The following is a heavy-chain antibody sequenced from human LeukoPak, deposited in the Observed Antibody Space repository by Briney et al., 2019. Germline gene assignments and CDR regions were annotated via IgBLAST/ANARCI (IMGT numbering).Heavy chain of an antibody. Sequence: GASVKVSCKASGYTFTSYYMHWVRQAPGQGLEWMGIINPSGGSTSYAQKFQGRVTITADESTSTAYMELSSLRSEDTAVYYCARDTADYYDSEGAFDIWGQGTMVTVSS. CDR2: INPSGGST. D-gene: IGHD3-22*01. CDR1: GYTFTSYY. CDR3: ARDTADYYDSEGAFDI. V-gene: IGHV1-46*01. J-gene: IGHJ3*02.